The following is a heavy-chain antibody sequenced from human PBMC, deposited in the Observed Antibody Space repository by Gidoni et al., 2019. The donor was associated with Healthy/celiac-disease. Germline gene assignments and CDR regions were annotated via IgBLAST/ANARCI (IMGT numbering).Heavy chain of an antibody. CDR3: ARGRARYPPDY. J-gene: IGHJ4*02. V-gene: IGHV4-34*01. CDR2: ST. Sequence: STNYNPSLKSRVTISVDTSKNQFSLKLSSVTAADTAVYYCARGRARYPPDYWGQGTLVTVSS. D-gene: IGHD1-1*01.